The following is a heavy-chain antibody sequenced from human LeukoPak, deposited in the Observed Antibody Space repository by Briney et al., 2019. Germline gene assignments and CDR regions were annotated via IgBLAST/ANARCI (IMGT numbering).Heavy chain of an antibody. CDR2: IYYSGST. CDR1: GGSISSYY. V-gene: IGHV4-59*12. J-gene: IGHJ3*02. D-gene: IGHD3-16*02. CDR3: ARDPPHYDYVWGSYRNDAFDI. Sequence: SETLSLTCTVSGGSISSYYWSWIRQPPGKGLEWIGYIYYSGSTNYNPSLKSRVTISVDTSKNQFSLKLSSVTAADTAVYYCARDPPHYDYVWGSYRNDAFDIWGQGTMVTVSS.